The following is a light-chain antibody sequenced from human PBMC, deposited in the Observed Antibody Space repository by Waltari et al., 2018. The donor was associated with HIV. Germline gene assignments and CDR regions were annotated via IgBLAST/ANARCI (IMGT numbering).Light chain of an antibody. CDR1: ALPVKY. CDR3: FSTDNSVAQRV. Sequence: SYELTQPPSVSVPPGQAARIACSGDALPVKYGDRYQQASGHVAVLVIHEDSKRPSGVSERFSASTSGTTSTLTISGAQVEDEADYFCFSTDNSVAQRVFGGGTKLTVL. J-gene: IGLJ3*02. V-gene: IGLV3-10*01. CDR2: EDS.